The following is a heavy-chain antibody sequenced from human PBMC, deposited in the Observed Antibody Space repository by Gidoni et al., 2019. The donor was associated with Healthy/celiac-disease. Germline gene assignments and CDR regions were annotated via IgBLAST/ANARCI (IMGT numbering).Heavy chain of an antibody. CDR3: ARDHGDYSGDAFDI. Sequence: QVQLVESGGGVVQPGRSLRLSWAASGFTFSSYAMHWVRQAPGKGLEWVAVISYDGSNKYYADSVKGRFTISRDNSKNTLYLQMNSLRAEDTAVYYCARDHGDYSGDAFDIWGQGTMVTVSS. J-gene: IGHJ3*02. V-gene: IGHV3-30*04. CDR2: ISYDGSNK. D-gene: IGHD4-17*01. CDR1: GFTFSSYA.